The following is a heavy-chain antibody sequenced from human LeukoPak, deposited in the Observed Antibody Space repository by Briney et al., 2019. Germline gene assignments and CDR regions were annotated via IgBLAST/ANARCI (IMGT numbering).Heavy chain of an antibody. CDR3: ARRTPHTLPENPFDY. Sequence: GRSLRLSCAASGFTFSSYGMHWVRQAPGKGLEWVAVISYDGSNKYYADSVKGRFTISRDNSKNTLYLKMNSLRAEDTAVYYCARRTPHTLPENPFDYWGKGTLVTVSS. V-gene: IGHV3-30*03. D-gene: IGHD1-14*01. CDR2: ISYDGSNK. CDR1: GFTFSSYG. J-gene: IGHJ4*02.